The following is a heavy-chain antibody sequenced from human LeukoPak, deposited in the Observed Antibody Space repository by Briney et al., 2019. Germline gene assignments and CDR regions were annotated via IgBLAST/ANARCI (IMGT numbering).Heavy chain of an antibody. J-gene: IGHJ4*02. CDR3: TGSATAARRGNDY. V-gene: IGHV3-49*04. CDR1: GFTFDEYD. Sequence: GRSLRLSCTASGFTFDEYDMSWVRQAPGKGLEWVGRIRTEAYDGTINYAASVEGRFTISRDDSKRIAHLQMSSLKTEDSGIYYCTGSATAARRGNDYWGQGTLVTVSA. CDR2: IRTEAYDGTI. D-gene: IGHD6-6*01.